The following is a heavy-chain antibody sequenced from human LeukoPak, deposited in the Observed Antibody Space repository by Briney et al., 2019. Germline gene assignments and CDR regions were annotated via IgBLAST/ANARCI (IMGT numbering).Heavy chain of an antibody. V-gene: IGHV3-30*18. CDR2: ISYDGSNK. Sequence: GGSLRLSCAASGFTFSSYGMHWVRQAPGKGLEWVAVISYDGSNKYYADSVKGRFTISRDNSKNTLYLQMNSLRAEDTAVYYCAKDLLKYYYDSSGSQEDWGQGTLVTVSS. CDR1: GFTFSSYG. D-gene: IGHD3-22*01. J-gene: IGHJ4*02. CDR3: AKDLLKYYYDSSGSQED.